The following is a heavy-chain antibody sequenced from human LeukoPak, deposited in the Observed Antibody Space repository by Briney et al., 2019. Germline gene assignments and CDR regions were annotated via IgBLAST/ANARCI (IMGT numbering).Heavy chain of an antibody. Sequence: GESLRLSCAASGFTFSDYWMSWVRQAPGKGLEWVANIGQDGILKFFVDSVEGRFTISRDNAKNSLYLQMDSLRAEDTAVYYCARGGEGMRSSRPEDYWGQGTLVTVSS. CDR2: IGQDGILK. J-gene: IGHJ4*02. CDR1: GFTFSDYW. V-gene: IGHV3-7*01. D-gene: IGHD3-16*01. CDR3: ARGGEGMRSSRPEDY.